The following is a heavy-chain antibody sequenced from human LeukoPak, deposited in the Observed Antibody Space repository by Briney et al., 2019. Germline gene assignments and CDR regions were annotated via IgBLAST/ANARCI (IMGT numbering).Heavy chain of an antibody. CDR2: IYYSGST. D-gene: IGHD6-19*01. J-gene: IGHJ6*03. CDR1: GGSIRSNYY. Sequence: SGTLSLTCTVSGGSIRSNYYWGWIRQPPGKGLEWIGSIYYSGSTYYMPSLQSRVTISVDTSKNQFFLKLNSVTAADTAVYYCARISSDWPHYYMDVWGKGTPVTVSS. V-gene: IGHV4-39*01. CDR3: ARISSDWPHYYMDV.